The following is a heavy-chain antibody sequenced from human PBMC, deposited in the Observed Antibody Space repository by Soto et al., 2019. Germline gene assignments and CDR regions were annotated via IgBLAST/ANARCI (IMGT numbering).Heavy chain of an antibody. J-gene: IGHJ4*02. CDR3: ARDHSSGWSTSPDY. CDR2: INSDGSST. CDR1: GFTFSSYW. D-gene: IGHD6-19*01. Sequence: GSLRLSCAASGFTFSSYWMHWVRQAPGKGLVWVSRINSDGSSTSYADSVKGRFTISRDNAKNTLYLQMNSLRAEDTAVYYCARDHSSGWSTSPDYWGQGTLVTAPQ. V-gene: IGHV3-74*01.